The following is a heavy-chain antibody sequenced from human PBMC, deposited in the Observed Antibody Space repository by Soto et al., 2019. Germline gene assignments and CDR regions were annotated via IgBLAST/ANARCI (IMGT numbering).Heavy chain of an antibody. J-gene: IGHJ4*02. CDR3: AAMHYNFWSGSVDY. CDR2: ISYDGSQK. Sequence: QVQLVESGGGVVQPGRSLRVSCSASGFTFSNFVMHWVRQGPGKGLEWVAIISYDGSQKHYADSVKGRFTISRDNSNKTSFPNMNSLRAEDTAVYYCAAMHYNFWSGSVDYWGQGIEVTVSS. D-gene: IGHD3-3*01. V-gene: IGHV3-30-3*01. CDR1: GFTFSNFV.